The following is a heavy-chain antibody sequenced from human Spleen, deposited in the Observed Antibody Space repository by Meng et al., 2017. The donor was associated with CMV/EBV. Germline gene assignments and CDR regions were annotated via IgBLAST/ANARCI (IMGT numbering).Heavy chain of an antibody. CDR2: IIHGGSP. J-gene: IGHJ4*02. CDR3: ARRPTGIDY. V-gene: IGHV4-34*12. D-gene: IGHD2-8*02. CDR1: RGSLSGAY. Sequence: QVQLRQCGAVLLQPSATLVLNCSFHRGSLSGAYWNWIRQPPGKGLEWIGEIIHGGSPSYNPSLKSRVTISIDTSKTQLSLMLSSVTAADTAVYYCARRPTGIDYWGQGTLVTVSS.